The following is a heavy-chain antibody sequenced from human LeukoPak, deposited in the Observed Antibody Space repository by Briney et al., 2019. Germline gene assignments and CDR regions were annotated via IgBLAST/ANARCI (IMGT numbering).Heavy chain of an antibody. CDR1: GGSVSDLY. Sequence: PSETLSLTCTVSGGSVSDLYWTWLRQSPGKGLEWLGYIYTSWTKYNPSLNGRVTVSVDTSKNQFSLRLTSVTATDTAVYYCAKHPTGARRESDYWGQGVLVTVSS. CDR2: IYTSWT. J-gene: IGHJ4*02. CDR3: AKHPTGARRESDY. D-gene: IGHD7-27*01. V-gene: IGHV4-4*08.